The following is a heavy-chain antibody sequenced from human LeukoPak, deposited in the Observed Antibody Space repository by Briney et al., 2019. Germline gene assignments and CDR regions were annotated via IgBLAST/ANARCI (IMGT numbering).Heavy chain of an antibody. D-gene: IGHD3-10*01. J-gene: IGHJ4*02. CDR2: IYYSGST. CDR1: GGSISSYY. V-gene: IGHV4-59*01. Sequence: SETLSLTCTVSGGSISSYYWSWIRQPPGKGLEWIGYIYYSGSTNYNPSLKGRVTISVDTSKNQFSLKLSSVTAADTAVYYCARIYGTMVDYWGQGTLVTVSS. CDR3: ARIYGTMVDY.